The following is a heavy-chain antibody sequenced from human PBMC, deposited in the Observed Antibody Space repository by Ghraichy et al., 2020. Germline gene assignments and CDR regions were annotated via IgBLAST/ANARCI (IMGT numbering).Heavy chain of an antibody. J-gene: IGHJ4*02. CDR2: IYYSGST. CDR3: ARVRRIAAAGSAPSSFDY. V-gene: IGHV4-59*01. Sequence: SETLSLTCTVSGGSISSYYWSWIRQPPGKGLEWIGYIYYSGSTNYNPSLKSRVTISVDTSKNQFSLKLSSVTAADTAVYYCARVRRIAAAGSAPSSFDYWGQGTLVTVSS. D-gene: IGHD6-13*01. CDR1: GGSISSYY.